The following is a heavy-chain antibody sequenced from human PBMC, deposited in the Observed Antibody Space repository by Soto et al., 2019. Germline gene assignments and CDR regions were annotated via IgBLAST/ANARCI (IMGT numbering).Heavy chain of an antibody. CDR1: GGSISSYY. D-gene: IGHD3-10*02. Sequence: SETLSLTCTVSGGSISSYYWSWIRQPPGKGLEWIGYVYYSGSTTYNPSLKSRVTISADTSKNQFSLRLSSVTAADTAVYYCARDGQSCRCSTGSWYFQFWGQGALGTVSS. CDR3: ARDGQSCRCSTGSWYFQF. V-gene: IGHV4-59*01. J-gene: IGHJ4*02. CDR2: VYYSGST.